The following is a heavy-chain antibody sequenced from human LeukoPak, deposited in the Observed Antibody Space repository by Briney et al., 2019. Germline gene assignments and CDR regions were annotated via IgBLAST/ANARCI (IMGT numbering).Heavy chain of an antibody. D-gene: IGHD6-19*01. CDR1: GGSISSGSYY. CDR3: ARDLDSSGWYWFDP. J-gene: IGHJ5*02. V-gene: IGHV4-61*02. Sequence: PSETLPLTCTVSGGSISSGSYYWSWIRQPAGKGLEWIGRIYTSGSTNYNPSLKSRVTISVDTSKNQFSLKLSSVTAADTAVYYCARDLDSSGWYWFDPWGQGTLVTVSS. CDR2: IYTSGST.